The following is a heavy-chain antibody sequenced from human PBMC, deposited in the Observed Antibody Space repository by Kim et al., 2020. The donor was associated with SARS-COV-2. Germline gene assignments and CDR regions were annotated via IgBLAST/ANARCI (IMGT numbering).Heavy chain of an antibody. V-gene: IGHV4-61*01. D-gene: IGHD6-13*01. CDR2: IYYNGST. J-gene: IGHJ4*01. CDR1: GGSVSSGSYY. CDR3: AREPAYSSSWYYFDY. Sequence: SETLSLTCTVSGGSVSSGSYYWSWIRQPPGKGLDWIAYIYYNGSTNYNPSLKSRVTISVATSKNQFSLQLIPVTAADTAVYYCAREPAYSSSWYYFDYRG.